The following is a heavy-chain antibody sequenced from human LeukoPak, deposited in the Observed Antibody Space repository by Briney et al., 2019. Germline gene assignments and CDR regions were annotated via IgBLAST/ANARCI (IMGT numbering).Heavy chain of an antibody. CDR3: ARHTDSSGYYPHI. J-gene: IGHJ3*02. Sequence: SETLSLTCAVSGYSISCGYYWGWIRQPPGKGLEWIGCIYHSGSTYYNPSLKSRVTISVDTSKNQFSLKLSSVTAADTAVYYCARHTDSSGYYPHIWGQGTMVTVSS. D-gene: IGHD3-22*01. CDR2: IYHSGST. CDR1: GYSISCGYY. V-gene: IGHV4-38-2*01.